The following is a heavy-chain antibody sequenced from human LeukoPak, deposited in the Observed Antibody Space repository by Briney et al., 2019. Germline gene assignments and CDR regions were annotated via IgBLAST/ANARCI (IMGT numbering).Heavy chain of an antibody. CDR3: ATTPTGGGQPMDV. Sequence: GGSLRLSCAASGFTFSDYYMSWIRQAPGKGLEWVSYISSSGSTIYYADSVKGRFTISRDNAKNSLYLQVNSLRAEDTAVYHCATTPTGGGQPMDVWGKGTTVTVSS. CDR1: GFTFSDYY. J-gene: IGHJ6*03. D-gene: IGHD2-15*01. V-gene: IGHV3-11*04. CDR2: ISSSGSTI.